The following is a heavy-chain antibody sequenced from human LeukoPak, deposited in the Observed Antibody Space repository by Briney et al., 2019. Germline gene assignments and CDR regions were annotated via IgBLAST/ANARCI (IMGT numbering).Heavy chain of an antibody. D-gene: IGHD3-22*01. Sequence: PGGSLRLSCAASGFIFTEYSINWLRQAPGKGLEWVSAISGSGGSTYYADSVKGRFTISRDNSKNTLYLQMNSLRAEDTAVYYCAKSLLWYYDSSGYPADVWGQGTTVTVSS. V-gene: IGHV3-23*01. J-gene: IGHJ6*02. CDR3: AKSLLWYYDSSGYPADV. CDR1: GFIFTEYS. CDR2: ISGSGGST.